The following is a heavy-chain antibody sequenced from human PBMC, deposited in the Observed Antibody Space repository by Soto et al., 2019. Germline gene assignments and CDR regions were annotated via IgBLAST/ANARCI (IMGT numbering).Heavy chain of an antibody. D-gene: IGHD1-7*01. J-gene: IGHJ6*02. CDR2: ISYDGSNK. CDR3: AKDTELQAYYYYYGMDV. V-gene: IGHV3-30*18. Sequence: LRLSCASSGFTFSSYGMHWVRQAPGKGLEWVAVISYDGSNKYYADSVKGRFTISRDNSKNTLYLQMSSLKPEDTAVYYCAKDTELQAYYYYYGMDVWGQGTAVTVSS. CDR1: GFTFSSYG.